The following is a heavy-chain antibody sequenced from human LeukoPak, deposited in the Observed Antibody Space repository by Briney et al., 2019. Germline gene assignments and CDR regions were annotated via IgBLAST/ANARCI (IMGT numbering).Heavy chain of an antibody. CDR3: ARDRWELLLGDAFDI. Sequence: GGSLRLSCAASGFTFSSYAMSWVRQAPGKGLEWVSAISGSGGSTYYADSVKGRFTISRDNSKNTLYLQMNSLRAEDTAVYYCARDRWELLLGDAFDIWGQGTMVTVSS. D-gene: IGHD1-26*01. J-gene: IGHJ3*02. CDR2: ISGSGGST. V-gene: IGHV3-23*01. CDR1: GFTFSSYA.